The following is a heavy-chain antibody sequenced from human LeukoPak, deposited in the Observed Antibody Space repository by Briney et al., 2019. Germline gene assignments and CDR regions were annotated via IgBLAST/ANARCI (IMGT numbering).Heavy chain of an antibody. CDR3: AKDISGGNSETYIDY. D-gene: IGHD4-23*01. J-gene: IGHJ4*02. Sequence: GGSLRLSCAASGFTFSSNGIHWVRQAPGKGLEWVAFILYDGRYYADSVKGRFTISRDNSKNTLYLQMDSLRAEDTAVYYCAKDISGGNSETYIDYWGQGTLVAVSS. CDR1: GFTFSSNG. V-gene: IGHV3-30*02. CDR2: ILYDGR.